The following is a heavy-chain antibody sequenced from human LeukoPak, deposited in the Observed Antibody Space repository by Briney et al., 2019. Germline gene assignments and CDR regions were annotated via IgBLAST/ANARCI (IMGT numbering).Heavy chain of an antibody. CDR1: GFTFSTYA. CDR2: ISYDGSNK. D-gene: IGHD6-19*01. CDR3: ARGVRIAVAGYIDY. Sequence: GGSLRLSCAASGFTFSTYAMHWVRQAPGKGMEWVAAISYDGSNKNYADSVKGRFTISRDNSKNTLYLQMNSLRAEDTAVYYCARGVRIAVAGYIDYWGQGTLVTVSS. J-gene: IGHJ4*02. V-gene: IGHV3-30*04.